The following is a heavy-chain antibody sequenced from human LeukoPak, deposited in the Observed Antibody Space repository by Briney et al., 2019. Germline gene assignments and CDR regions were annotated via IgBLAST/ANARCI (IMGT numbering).Heavy chain of an antibody. J-gene: IGHJ4*02. D-gene: IGHD6-13*01. CDR1: GGSFNGYY. V-gene: IGHV4-34*01. CDR3: AREIAAAGTVDY. CDR2: INHSGST. Sequence: PSETLSLTCAVYGGSFNGYYWSWIRQPPGKGLEWIGEINHSGSTNYNPSLKSRVTISVDTSKNQFSLKLSSVTAADTAVYYCAREIAAAGTVDYWGQGTLVTVSS.